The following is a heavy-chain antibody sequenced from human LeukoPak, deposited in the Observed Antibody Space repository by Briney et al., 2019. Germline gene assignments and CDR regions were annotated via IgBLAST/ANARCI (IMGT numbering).Heavy chain of an antibody. CDR2: ISYSGIT. Sequence: SETLSLTCSVSGGSISSHYWTWMRQPPGKGLEWIGYISYSGITNYNPSLKSRVSISVDTSMNQLSLKVNSATTADTAVYYCARLAVAGDYDHFYFYMDVWGKGTTVTVSS. CDR1: GGSISSHY. CDR3: ARLAVAGDYDHFYFYMDV. V-gene: IGHV4-59*11. D-gene: IGHD6-19*01. J-gene: IGHJ6*03.